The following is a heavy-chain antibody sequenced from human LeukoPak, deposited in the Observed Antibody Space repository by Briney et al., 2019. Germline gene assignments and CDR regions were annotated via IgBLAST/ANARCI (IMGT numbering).Heavy chain of an antibody. CDR1: GFTFSDYW. D-gene: IGHD1-26*01. Sequence: GGSLRLYCATFGFTFSDYWMTWLRQVPGKGLEWVANINREGNEKYYVDSVKGRFTISRDNAKNSVDLQMDSLRVEDTAVYYCARVGTWELQRVFDFWGQGTLVTVSS. CDR3: ARVGTWELQRVFDF. V-gene: IGHV3-7*01. J-gene: IGHJ4*02. CDR2: INREGNEK.